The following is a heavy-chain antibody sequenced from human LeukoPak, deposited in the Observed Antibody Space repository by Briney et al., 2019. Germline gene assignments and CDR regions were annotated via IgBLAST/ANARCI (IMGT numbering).Heavy chain of an antibody. Sequence: PSETLSLTCAVSSYSITSCYYWGWIRQPPGKGLEWIGSIYHSGSTYYNPSLKSRVTISVDTSKNQFSLKLSSVTAADTAVYYCARVDLTAAGLYYFDYWGQGTLVTVSS. D-gene: IGHD6-13*01. CDR1: SYSITSCYY. CDR2: IYHSGST. J-gene: IGHJ4*02. CDR3: ARVDLTAAGLYYFDY. V-gene: IGHV4-38-2*01.